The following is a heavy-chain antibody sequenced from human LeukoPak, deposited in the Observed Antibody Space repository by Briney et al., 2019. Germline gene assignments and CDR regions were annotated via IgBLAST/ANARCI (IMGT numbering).Heavy chain of an antibody. J-gene: IGHJ4*02. Sequence: SETLSLTCAVYGGSFSGYYWSWIRQPPGKRLEWIGEINHSGSTNYNPSLKSRVTISVDTSKNQFSLKLSSVTAADTAVYYCASNRDIVLMVFDYWGQGTLVTVSS. CDR1: GGSFSGYY. V-gene: IGHV4-34*01. CDR3: ASNRDIVLMVFDY. CDR2: INHSGST. D-gene: IGHD2-8*01.